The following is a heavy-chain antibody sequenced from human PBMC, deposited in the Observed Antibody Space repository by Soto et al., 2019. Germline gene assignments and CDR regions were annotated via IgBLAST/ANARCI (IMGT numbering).Heavy chain of an antibody. D-gene: IGHD5-12*01. J-gene: IGHJ3*02. CDR1: GDSISSYY. CDR2: IYYSGDT. CDR3: ARFWRYRGYDGVARAFDI. V-gene: IGHV4-59*01. Sequence: QVQLQESGPGLVKPSETLSLTCTVSGDSISSYYWSWIRQPPGKGLEWIGYIYYSGDTNYNPSLKIRVTISVDTSKNQCSLKLTSVTAADTAMYYCARFWRYRGYDGVARAFDIWGQGTMVTVSS.